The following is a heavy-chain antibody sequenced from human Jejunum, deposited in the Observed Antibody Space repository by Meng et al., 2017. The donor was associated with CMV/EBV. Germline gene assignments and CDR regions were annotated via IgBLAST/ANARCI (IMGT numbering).Heavy chain of an antibody. Sequence: QEAGPGLVKRSGTLLHTWPVLGASMSSTNWWSWVRQPPGKGLEWIGEIYHSGSTNYNPSLKSRVSISVDKSKNQFSLKLSSVTAADTAVYYCARADKVRFDYWGQGTLVTVSS. CDR3: ARADKVRFDY. CDR2: IYHSGST. J-gene: IGHJ4*02. CDR1: GASMSSTNW. V-gene: IGHV4-4*02.